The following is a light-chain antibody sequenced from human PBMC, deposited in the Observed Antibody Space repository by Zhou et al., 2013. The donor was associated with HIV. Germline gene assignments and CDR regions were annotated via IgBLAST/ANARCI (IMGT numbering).Light chain of an antibody. J-gene: IGKJ4*01. CDR3: QQYNNWPLLT. CDR1: QSISSN. CDR2: GAS. V-gene: IGKV3-15*01. Sequence: EIVMTQSPATLSVFPGERATLSCRASQSISSNLAWYQQKPGQAPRLLMFGASTRATGIPARFSGSGSGTEFTLTISSMQSEDFAVYYCQQYNNWPLLTFGGRDQGGD.